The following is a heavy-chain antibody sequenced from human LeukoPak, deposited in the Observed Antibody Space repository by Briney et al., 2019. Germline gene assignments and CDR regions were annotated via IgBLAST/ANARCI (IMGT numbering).Heavy chain of an antibody. Sequence: ASVKVSCKTSGYTLTGYYMHWVRQAPGQGLVWMGWINPNGGGTNYAQKFQGRVTMTRDTSISTAYMELSRLKSDDTAIYYCARDGSSSWFDYWGQGTLVTVSS. CDR1: GYTLTGYY. D-gene: IGHD6-13*01. CDR3: ARDGSSSWFDY. CDR2: INPNGGGT. V-gene: IGHV1-2*02. J-gene: IGHJ4*02.